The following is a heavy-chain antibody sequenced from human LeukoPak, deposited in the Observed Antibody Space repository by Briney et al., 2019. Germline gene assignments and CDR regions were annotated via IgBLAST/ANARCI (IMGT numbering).Heavy chain of an antibody. CDR1: GYTLTELS. CDR2: LDPEDGET. J-gene: IGHJ4*02. Sequence: ASVKVSCKVSGYTLTELSMHWVRQAPGKGLEWMGGLDPEDGETIYAQKFQGRVTMTEDTSTDTAYMELSSLRSEDTAVYYCATGSAATYYYDSSGYPLDWWGQGTLVTVSS. CDR3: ATGSAATYYYDSSGYPLDW. D-gene: IGHD3-22*01. V-gene: IGHV1-24*01.